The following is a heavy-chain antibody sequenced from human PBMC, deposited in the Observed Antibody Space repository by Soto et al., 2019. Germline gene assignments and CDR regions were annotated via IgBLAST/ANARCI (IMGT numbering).Heavy chain of an antibody. CDR2: VYHTGNT. V-gene: IGHV4-59*01. CDR1: GVSITPYY. D-gene: IGHD1-20*01. Sequence: TLSLTCTVSGVSITPYYWTWIRHPPGKGLEWIGYVYHTGNTYYNPSLKSRVTISLDTSKNQVSLRLKSVTAADTAVYYCAREQYNWKLWGQGTLVTVSS. J-gene: IGHJ4*02. CDR3: AREQYNWKL.